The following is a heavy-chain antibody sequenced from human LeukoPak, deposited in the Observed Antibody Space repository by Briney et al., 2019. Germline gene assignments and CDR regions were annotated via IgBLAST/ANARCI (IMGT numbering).Heavy chain of an antibody. CDR1: GGSFSGYY. J-gene: IGHJ4*02. Sequence: SETLSLTCGVSGGSFSGYYWNRIRQSPEKGLEWVGEINHSGNTRYNPSLRSRITMSVDTSRNHFSLKLSSVTAADTAVYYCARVKRKYQLLKPLHETPSHYFDYWGQGTLVTVSS. CDR3: ARVKRKYQLLKPLHETPSHYFDY. CDR2: INHSGNT. V-gene: IGHV4-34*10. D-gene: IGHD2-2*01.